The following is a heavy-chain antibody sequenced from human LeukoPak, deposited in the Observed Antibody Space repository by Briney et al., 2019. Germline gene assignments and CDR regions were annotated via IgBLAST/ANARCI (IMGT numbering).Heavy chain of an antibody. V-gene: IGHV1-69*05. J-gene: IGHJ6*03. CDR2: IIPIFGTA. CDR3: ARDLDAGSLRGFYYYYYYMDV. CDR1: GGTFSSYA. Sequence: SVKVSCKASGGTFSSYAISWVRQAPGQGLEWMGGIIPIFGTANYAQKFQGRVTMTRDMSTSTVYMELSSLRSEDTAVYYCARDLDAGSLRGFYYYYYYMDVWGKGTTVTVSS. D-gene: IGHD1-26*01.